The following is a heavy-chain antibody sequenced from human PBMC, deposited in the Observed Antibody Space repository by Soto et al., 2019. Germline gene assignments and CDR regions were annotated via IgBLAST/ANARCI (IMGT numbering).Heavy chain of an antibody. D-gene: IGHD1-26*01. CDR1: GFTFDDYA. V-gene: IGHV3-9*01. Sequence: PGGSLRLSCAASGFTFDDYAMHWVRQAPGKGLEWVSGISWNSGSIGYADSVKGRFTISRDNAKNSLYLQMDSLRAEDTALYYCAKGYSGRPGNWFDPWGQGTLVTVSS. CDR2: ISWNSGSI. CDR3: AKGYSGRPGNWFDP. J-gene: IGHJ5*02.